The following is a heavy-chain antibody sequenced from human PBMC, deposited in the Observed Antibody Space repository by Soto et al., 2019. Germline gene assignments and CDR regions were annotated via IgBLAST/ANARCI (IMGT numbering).Heavy chain of an antibody. Sequence: SLRLSCAASGFTFSSYSMNWVRQAPGKGLEWVSYISSSSSTIYYADSVKGRFTISRDNSKNTLYLQMNSLRAEDTAVYYCAYDLEGDYVFWGQGTLVTVSS. CDR1: GFTFSSYS. D-gene: IGHD4-17*01. J-gene: IGHJ4*02. CDR2: ISSSSSTI. V-gene: IGHV3-48*01. CDR3: AYDLEGDYVF.